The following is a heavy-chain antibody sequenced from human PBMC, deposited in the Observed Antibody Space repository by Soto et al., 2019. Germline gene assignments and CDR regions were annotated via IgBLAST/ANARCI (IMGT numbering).Heavy chain of an antibody. CDR2: IYYDGSNK. D-gene: IGHD5-12*01. CDR1: GFTFSSYG. CDR3: ASGHGVATTMGWFDP. Sequence: QVQLVESGGGVVQPGRSLRLSCAASGFTFSSYGIHWVRQAPGKGLEWVAVIYYDGSNKYYADSVKGRFTISRDNSKNRLYLQMTSLRADDTAVYYCASGHGVATTMGWFDPWGQGTLVTVSS. J-gene: IGHJ5*02. V-gene: IGHV3-33*01.